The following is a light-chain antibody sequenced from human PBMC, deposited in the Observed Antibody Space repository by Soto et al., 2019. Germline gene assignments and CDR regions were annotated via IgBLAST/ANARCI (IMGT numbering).Light chain of an antibody. V-gene: IGKV1-33*01. Sequence: DIQVTQSPSSLSASVGDRVTITCQASQDIKYYLNWYQHRPGKAPELLIYDASNLEAGVPSRFSGSGSGTDFTFTISSLQPEDIATYYCQQYENVPLTFGGGTKVEIK. CDR1: QDIKYY. CDR3: QQYENVPLT. CDR2: DAS. J-gene: IGKJ4*01.